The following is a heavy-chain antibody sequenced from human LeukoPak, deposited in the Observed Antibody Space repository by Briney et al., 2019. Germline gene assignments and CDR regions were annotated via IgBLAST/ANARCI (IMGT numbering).Heavy chain of an antibody. V-gene: IGHV3-21*04. CDR3: AKDDAWLRFGE. J-gene: IGHJ4*02. D-gene: IGHD3-10*01. CDR1: GFTFSNYG. Sequence: GGSLRLSCAASGFTFSNYGMNWVRQAPGKGLEWVSFISSSSSYINYADSVKGRFTISRDNSKNTLYLEVISLTAEDTAVYYCAKDDAWLRFGEWSQGTLVTVSS. CDR2: ISSSSSYI.